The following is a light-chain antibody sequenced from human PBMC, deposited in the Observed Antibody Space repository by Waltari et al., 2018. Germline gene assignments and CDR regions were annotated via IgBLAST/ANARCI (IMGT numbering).Light chain of an antibody. J-gene: IGKJ4*01. Sequence: EVLLTLSPVTLSVSPGYPAPFSCRASESVSSDLAWYDQKPGQAPRLLMYASSARATGVPVRFTGSGFDTDFTLTISSLQSEDLGIYHCQQYNKWPPTFGGGTKVEIK. V-gene: IGKV3-15*01. CDR1: ESVSSD. CDR3: QQYNKWPPT. CDR2: ASS.